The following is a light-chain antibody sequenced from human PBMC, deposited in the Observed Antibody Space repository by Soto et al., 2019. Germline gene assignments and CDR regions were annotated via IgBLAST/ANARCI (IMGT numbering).Light chain of an antibody. V-gene: IGKV3-20*01. CDR2: GVS. J-gene: IGKJ4*01. Sequence: PGERATLSCRASQSVSNSHLAWHQQKPGQAPRLLIFGVSSRAAGIPDRFSGSGSGTDFTLTISRLEPEDYAVYYCQQYDKSPLTFGGGTKV. CDR3: QQYDKSPLT. CDR1: QSVSNSH.